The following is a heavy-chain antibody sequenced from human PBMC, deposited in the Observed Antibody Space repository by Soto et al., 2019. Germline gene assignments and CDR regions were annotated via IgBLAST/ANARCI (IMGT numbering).Heavy chain of an antibody. D-gene: IGHD3-10*01. Sequence: SETLSLTCTVSVGSVSSSTYYLSWIRQPPGTGLEWIGYIYYSGSTNYTPSLKSRVTISVDASKNQFSLKLSSVTAADTAVYYCARNFHYVSRSYSLDVWGQGTTVTVSS. CDR3: ARNFHYVSRSYSLDV. CDR2: IYYSGST. J-gene: IGHJ6*02. V-gene: IGHV4-61*01. CDR1: VGSVSSSTYY.